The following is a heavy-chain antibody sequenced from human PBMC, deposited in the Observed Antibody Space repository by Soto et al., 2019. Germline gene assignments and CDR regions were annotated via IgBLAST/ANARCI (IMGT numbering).Heavy chain of an antibody. CDR3: AKATSFIILSLPRNWNYGPQDY. Sequence: PGGSLRLSCAASGFTFSSYAMSWVRQAPGKGLEWVSAISGSGGSTYYADSVKGRFTISRDNSKNTLYLQMNSLRAEDTAVYYCAKATSFIILSLPRNWNYGPQDYWGQGTLVTVSS. CDR2: ISGSGGST. V-gene: IGHV3-23*01. D-gene: IGHD1-7*01. J-gene: IGHJ4*02. CDR1: GFTFSSYA.